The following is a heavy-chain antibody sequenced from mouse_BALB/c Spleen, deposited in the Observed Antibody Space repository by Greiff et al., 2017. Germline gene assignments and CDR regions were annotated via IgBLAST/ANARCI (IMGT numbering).Heavy chain of an antibody. CDR1: GFNIKDTY. D-gene: IGHD2-12*01. CDR2: IDPANGNT. V-gene: IGHV14-3*02. J-gene: IGHJ4*01. Sequence: VQLQQSGAELVQPGASVKLSCTASGFNIKDTYMHWVKQRPEQGLEWIGRIDPANGNTKYDPKFQGKATITADTSSNTAYLQLSSLTSEDTAVYNCARDDGGHLCAMDYWGQGTSVTVSS. CDR3: ARDDGGHLCAMDY.